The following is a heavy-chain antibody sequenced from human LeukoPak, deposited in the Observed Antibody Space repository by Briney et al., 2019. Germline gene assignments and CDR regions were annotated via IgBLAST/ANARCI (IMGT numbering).Heavy chain of an antibody. CDR1: GFIFSSYW. CDR3: ARTTVTKYFDY. J-gene: IGHJ4*02. D-gene: IGHD4-17*01. CDR2: IKQDGSEK. Sequence: GGSLRLSCAASGFIFSSYWMSWVRQAPGKGLEWVANIKQDGSEKYYVDSVKGRFTISRDNAKNSLYLQMNSLRAEDTAVYYCARTTVTKYFDYWGQGTLVTVSS. V-gene: IGHV3-7*01.